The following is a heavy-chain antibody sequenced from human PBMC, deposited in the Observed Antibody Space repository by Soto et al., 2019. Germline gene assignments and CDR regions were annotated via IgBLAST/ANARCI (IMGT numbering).Heavy chain of an antibody. CDR2: ISGSGGST. V-gene: IGHV3-23*01. D-gene: IGHD1-26*01. J-gene: IGHJ4*02. Sequence: VGSLRLSCAASGFTFSSYAMSWVRQAPGKGLEWVSAISGSGGSTYYADSVKGRFTISRDNSKNTLYLQMNSLRAEDTAVYYCAKAHSGSYNWAFDYWGQGTLVTVSS. CDR3: AKAHSGSYNWAFDY. CDR1: GFTFSSYA.